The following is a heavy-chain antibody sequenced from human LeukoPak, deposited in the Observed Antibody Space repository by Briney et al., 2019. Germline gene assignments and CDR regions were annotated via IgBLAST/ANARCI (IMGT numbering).Heavy chain of an antibody. CDR1: GFTFSSYS. V-gene: IGHV3-21*01. Sequence: KPGGSLRLSCAASGFTFSSYSMNWVRQAPGKGLEWVSSISSSSSYIYYADSVKGRFTISRDNAKNSLYLQMNSLRAEDTAVYYCARDLFGSQAVADTNDAFDIWGQGTMVTVSS. D-gene: IGHD6-19*01. CDR2: ISSSSSYI. J-gene: IGHJ3*02. CDR3: ARDLFGSQAVADTNDAFDI.